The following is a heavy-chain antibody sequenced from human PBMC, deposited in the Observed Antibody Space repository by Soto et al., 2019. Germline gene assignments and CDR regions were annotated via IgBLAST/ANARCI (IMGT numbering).Heavy chain of an antibody. CDR3: AKVPYCYDSSGYLPFDY. V-gene: IGHV3-23*01. D-gene: IGHD3-22*01. J-gene: IGHJ4*02. CDR2: ISGSGGST. Sequence: GGSLRLSCAASGFTFSSYAMSWDRQAPGQGLEWVSAISGSGGSTYYADSVKGRFTISRDNSKNTLYLQMNSLRAEDTAVYYCAKVPYCYDSSGYLPFDYWGQGTLVTVSS. CDR1: GFTFSSYA.